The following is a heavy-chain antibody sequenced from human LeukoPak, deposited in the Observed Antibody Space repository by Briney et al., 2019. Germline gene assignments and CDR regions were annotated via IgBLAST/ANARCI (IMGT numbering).Heavy chain of an antibody. CDR1: GYDFIDQY. V-gene: IGHV1-2*02. J-gene: IGHJ4*02. Sequence: GASVKVSCKASGYDFIDQYIHWVRQAPGQGLEWMGWMNANGGGTKYAQKFKDRVTLTRATSISIAYMELRSLTNGDTAVYYCAKGRSAVPDFWGQGTLVTVSS. CDR3: AKGRSAVPDF. CDR2: MNANGGGT. D-gene: IGHD6-19*01.